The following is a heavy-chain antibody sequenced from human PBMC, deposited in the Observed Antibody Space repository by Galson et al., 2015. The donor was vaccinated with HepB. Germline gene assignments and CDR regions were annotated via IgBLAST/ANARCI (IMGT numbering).Heavy chain of an antibody. V-gene: IGHV3-7*01. CDR2: IKKNGSEK. CDR3: AYYGGGAFDI. D-gene: IGHD1-26*01. CDR1: GFTFSKYW. J-gene: IGHJ3*02. Sequence: SLRLSCAASGFTFSKYWMSWVRQAPGKGLEWVATIKKNGSEKSYVDSVKGRFTISRDNAQNSLYLQMNSLRVGDTAVYYCAYYGGGAFDIWGQGTIVTVSS.